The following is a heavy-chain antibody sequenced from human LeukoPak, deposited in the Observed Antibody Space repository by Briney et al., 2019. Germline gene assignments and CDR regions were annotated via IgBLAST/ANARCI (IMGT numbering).Heavy chain of an antibody. CDR1: GYTFTGYY. CDR2: INPNSGGT. D-gene: IGHD2-2*02. CDR3: ARVFVVVPAAISRRGFDP. V-gene: IGHV1-2*02. J-gene: IGHJ5*02. Sequence: ASVKVSCKASGYTFTGYYMYWVRQAPGQGLEWMGWINPNSGGTNYAQKFQGRVTMTRDTSISTAYMELSRLRSDDTAVYYCARVFVVVPAAISRRGFDPWGQGTLVTVSS.